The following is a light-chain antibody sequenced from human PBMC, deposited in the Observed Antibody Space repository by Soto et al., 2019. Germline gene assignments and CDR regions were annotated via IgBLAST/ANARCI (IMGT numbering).Light chain of an antibody. V-gene: IGKV1-5*03. J-gene: IGKJ1*01. CDR2: KAS. Sequence: DIQMTQSPSTLYASVGDSVTITCRASQAISSWLAWYQQKPGKAPKLLIYKASRLENGVPSRFSGSGSGTEFTRTITSLQPDDFATYYCHQYHRFSWTFGQGTKVEIK. CDR3: HQYHRFSWT. CDR1: QAISSW.